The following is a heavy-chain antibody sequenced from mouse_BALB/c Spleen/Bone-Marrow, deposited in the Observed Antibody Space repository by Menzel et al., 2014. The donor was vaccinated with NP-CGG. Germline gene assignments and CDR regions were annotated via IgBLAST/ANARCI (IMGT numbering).Heavy chain of an antibody. CDR1: GYAFSSSW. Sequence: VKLVESGPEMVKPGASVKISCRASGYAFSSSWMNWVKPRPGQGLEWIGRIYPGDGDTNYNGKFKGKATLTADKSSSTAYMQLSSLTSVDSAVYICARTYGSSYFVYWGQGTLVTVSA. V-gene: IGHV1-82*01. D-gene: IGHD1-1*01. CDR3: ARTYGSSYFVY. J-gene: IGHJ3*01. CDR2: IYPGDGDT.